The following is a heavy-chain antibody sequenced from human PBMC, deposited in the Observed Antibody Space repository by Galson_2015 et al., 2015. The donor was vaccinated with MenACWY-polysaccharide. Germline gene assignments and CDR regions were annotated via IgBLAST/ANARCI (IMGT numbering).Heavy chain of an antibody. CDR2: IFYNGNT. D-gene: IGHD3-22*01. Sequence: TLSLTCSVSGASITTGLYYLGWLRQLPGKGLEWIGSIFYNGNTYYNPSLESRAAVSADTSKSQFFLRLTSMTAADTAVYFCARAAHYEPFNIWGQGTLVTVSS. J-gene: IGHJ3*02. CDR1: GASITTGLYY. CDR3: ARAAHYEPFNI. V-gene: IGHV4-39*07.